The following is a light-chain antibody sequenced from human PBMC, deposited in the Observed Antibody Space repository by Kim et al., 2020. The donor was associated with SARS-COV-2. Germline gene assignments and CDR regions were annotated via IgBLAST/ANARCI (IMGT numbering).Light chain of an antibody. CDR1: QSVKSNY. CDR3: QQYGSSHT. J-gene: IGKJ2*01. Sequence: EIVLMQSPGTLSLSPGERATLSCRASQSVKSNYLAWYQQKPSEAPRLLIYAASSRAPGIPDRFTGSGSGTDFTLTISRLEPEDFAVYYCQQYGSSHTFGQGTKLEI. CDR2: AAS. V-gene: IGKV3-20*01.